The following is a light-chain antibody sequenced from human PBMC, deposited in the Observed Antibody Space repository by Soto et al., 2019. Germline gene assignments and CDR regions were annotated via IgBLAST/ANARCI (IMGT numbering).Light chain of an antibody. CDR3: SLKTSSATWV. J-gene: IGLJ3*02. CDR2: QVS. V-gene: IGLV2-18*01. Sequence: QSALAQPPSVSGSPGQSVTISCTVTRSDVGNYDLVSWYQQPPGTAPKLLIYQVSNRPSGVPDRFSGSKSGNTASLTISGLQAEDEADYYCSLKTSSATWVFGGGTKVTVL. CDR1: RSDVGNYDL.